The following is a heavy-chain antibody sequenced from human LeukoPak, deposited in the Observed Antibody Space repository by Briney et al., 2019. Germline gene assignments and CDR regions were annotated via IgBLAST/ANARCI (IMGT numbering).Heavy chain of an antibody. D-gene: IGHD3-9*01. Sequence: VGSLRLSCAASGFTFSTYGMHWVRQAPGKGLEWVAFIQYDGSNKYYTDSVEGRFTISRDNSKNTLYLQMNSLRPEDTAVYYCAKDQGYFTSAGYWGQGTLVTVSS. CDR2: IQYDGSNK. CDR1: GFTFSTYG. V-gene: IGHV3-30*02. J-gene: IGHJ4*02. CDR3: AKDQGYFTSAGY.